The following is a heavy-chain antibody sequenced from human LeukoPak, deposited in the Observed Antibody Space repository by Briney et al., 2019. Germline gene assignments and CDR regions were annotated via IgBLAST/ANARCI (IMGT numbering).Heavy chain of an antibody. CDR1: GYTFTGYY. CDR2: INPNSGGT. Sequence: GASVKVSCKASGYTFTGYYMHWVRQAPGQGLEWMGRINPNSGGTNYAQKFQGRVTMTRDTSISTAYMELSRLRSDDTAVYYCARDGSSSGRDSYFDYWGQGTLVTVS. D-gene: IGHD6-6*01. J-gene: IGHJ4*02. CDR3: ARDGSSSGRDSYFDY. V-gene: IGHV1-2*06.